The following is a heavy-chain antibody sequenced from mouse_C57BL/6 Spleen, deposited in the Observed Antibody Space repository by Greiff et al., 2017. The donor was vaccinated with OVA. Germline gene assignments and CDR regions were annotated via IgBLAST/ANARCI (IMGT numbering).Heavy chain of an antibody. CDR2: IDPSDSYT. Sequence: QVQLQQSGAELVMPGASVKLSCKASGYTFTSYWMHWVKQRPGQGLEWIGEIDPSDSYTNYNQKFKGKSTLTVDKSSSTAYMQLSSLTSEDSAVYYYARERNYDYDRNAMDYWGQGTSVTVSS. CDR3: ARERNYDYDRNAMDY. V-gene: IGHV1-69*01. J-gene: IGHJ4*01. D-gene: IGHD2-4*01. CDR1: GYTFTSYW.